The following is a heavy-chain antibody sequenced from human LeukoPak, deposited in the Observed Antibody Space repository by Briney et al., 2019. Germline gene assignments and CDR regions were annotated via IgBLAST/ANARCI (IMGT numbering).Heavy chain of an antibody. CDR1: EFTFSNYA. V-gene: IGHV3-30*02. CDR2: IHYGGSNE. Sequence: GGSLRLSCAASEFTFSNYAMHWVRQAPGKGLEWVAFIHYGGSNEYYADSVKGRFIISRDNSKNTLYLQMHSLRPEDTAVYYCAKGHHRDGYDAFDIWGQGTMVAVSS. D-gene: IGHD5-24*01. CDR3: AKGHHRDGYDAFDI. J-gene: IGHJ3*02.